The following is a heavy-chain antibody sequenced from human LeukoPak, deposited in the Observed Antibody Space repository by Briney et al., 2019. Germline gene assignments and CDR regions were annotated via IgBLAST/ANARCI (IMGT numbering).Heavy chain of an antibody. Sequence: SETLSLTCTVSGGSIINYYWSWIRQPPGKGLEWIGYIYSSGATKYNPSLKSRVTISVDTSKNQFSLKLFSVAAADTAVFYCARHSRTHCSSTSCSVFDFWGQGTLVTVSS. J-gene: IGHJ4*02. CDR1: GGSIINYY. V-gene: IGHV4-59*08. CDR3: ARHSRTHCSSTSCSVFDF. D-gene: IGHD2-2*01. CDR2: IYSSGAT.